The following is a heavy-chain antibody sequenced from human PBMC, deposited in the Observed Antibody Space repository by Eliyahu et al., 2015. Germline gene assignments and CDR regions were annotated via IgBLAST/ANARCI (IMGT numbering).Heavy chain of an antibody. V-gene: IGHV3-30*02. Sequence: QVQLVESGGGVVQPGGSLRLXXXXXGXXFSSYGMHWVRQAPGKGLEWVAFIRYDGSNKYYADSVKGRFTISRDNSKNTLYLQMNSLRAEDTAVYYCAKERWEQSNFDYWGQGTLVTVSS. CDR3: AKERWEQSNFDY. D-gene: IGHD1-26*01. CDR1: GXXFSSYG. CDR2: IRYDGSNK. J-gene: IGHJ4*02.